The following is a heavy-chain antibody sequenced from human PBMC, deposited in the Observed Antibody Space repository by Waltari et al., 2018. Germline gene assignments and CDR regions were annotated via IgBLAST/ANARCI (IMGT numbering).Heavy chain of an antibody. J-gene: IGHJ4*02. CDR2: IKQDGSEK. D-gene: IGHD6-6*01. V-gene: IGHV3-7*01. CDR3: ARDSSSDYYFDY. Sequence: EVQLVVSGGGLVQPGGSLRLSCAASGFTFTSDSLIWVRQAPGKGLEWVANIKQDGSEKYYVDSVKGRFTISRDNAKNSLYLQMNSLRAEDTAVYYCARDSSSDYYFDYWGQGTLVTVSS. CDR1: GFTFTSDS.